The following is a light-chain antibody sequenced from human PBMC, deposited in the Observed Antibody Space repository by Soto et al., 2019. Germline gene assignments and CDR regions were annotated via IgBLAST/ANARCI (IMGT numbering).Light chain of an antibody. V-gene: IGKV1-17*01. Sequence: DIQMTQSPSSLSASVGDRVTITCQASQDITNYLGWYQQKPGKAPKRPIYAASSLQSGVPSRFSGSGSGTEFTLTISSLQPEDFATYYCLQHNSYPWTFGQGTKVDIK. J-gene: IGKJ1*01. CDR3: LQHNSYPWT. CDR2: AAS. CDR1: QDITNY.